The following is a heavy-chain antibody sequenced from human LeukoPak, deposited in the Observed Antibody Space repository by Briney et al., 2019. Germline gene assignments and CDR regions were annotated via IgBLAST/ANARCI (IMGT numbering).Heavy chain of an antibody. CDR1: GFTFSSYG. Sequence: PGRSLRLSCAASGFTFSSYGMHWVRQAPGKGLEWVAVISYDGSNKYYADSVKGRFTISRDNSKNTLYLQMNSLRAEDTAVYYCAKEGDTAMVSWGQGTLVTVSS. J-gene: IGHJ4*02. CDR3: AKEGDTAMVS. CDR2: ISYDGSNK. D-gene: IGHD5-18*01. V-gene: IGHV3-30*18.